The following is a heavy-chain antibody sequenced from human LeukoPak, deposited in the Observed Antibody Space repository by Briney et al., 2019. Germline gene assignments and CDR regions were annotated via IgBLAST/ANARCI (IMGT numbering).Heavy chain of an antibody. CDR2: IYTSGST. Sequence: PSETLSLTCTVSGGSISSYYWSWVRQPAGKGLEWIGRIYTSGSTDFNPSLKSRVTMSVDTSKNQFSLKLSSVTAADTAVYYCARAVGVGRGTYFDLWGRGTLVTVSS. CDR3: ARAVGVGRGTYFDL. J-gene: IGHJ2*01. D-gene: IGHD1-1*01. V-gene: IGHV4-4*07. CDR1: GGSISSYY.